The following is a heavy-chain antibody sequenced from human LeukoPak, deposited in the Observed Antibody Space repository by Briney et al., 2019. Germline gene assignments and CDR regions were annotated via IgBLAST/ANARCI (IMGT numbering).Heavy chain of an antibody. CDR1: GFTFSGYE. D-gene: IGHD1-26*01. J-gene: IGHJ3*02. V-gene: IGHV3-53*01. Sequence: GGSLRLSCTASGFTFSGYEMNWVRQAPGKGLEWVSITYSGGSTYYADSVKGRFTISRDNSKNMLYLQMNSLRAEDTAVYYCTGGSYAGAFDIWGQGTMVTVSS. CDR2: TYSGGST. CDR3: TGGSYAGAFDI.